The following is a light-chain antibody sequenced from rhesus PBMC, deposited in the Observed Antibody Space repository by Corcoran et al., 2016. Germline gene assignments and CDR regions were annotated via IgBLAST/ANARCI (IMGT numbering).Light chain of an antibody. CDR1: QGIRSY. V-gene: IGKV1-25*01. J-gene: IGKJ4*01. CDR2: AAS. CDR3: QQHNSYPLT. Sequence: DIQMTQSPSSLSASVGDRVTITCRASQGIRSYLAWSQQQPGKAPKLLIYAASTLQSGVPSRFSGSGSGTDVTLTISSLQPEDFATYYGQQHNSYPLTFGGGTKVELK.